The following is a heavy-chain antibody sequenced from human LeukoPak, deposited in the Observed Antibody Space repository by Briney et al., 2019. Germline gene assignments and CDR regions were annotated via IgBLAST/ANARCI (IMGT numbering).Heavy chain of an antibody. Sequence: GASVKVSCKASGYTFTGYHVYWVRQAPGQGLQWMGWINPNSGGTKNAQKFQDRVTMTRDTSISTAYMELSGLTSDDTAVYYCARGPADPYYTGPYGSGSYSDYWGQGTLVTVSS. V-gene: IGHV1-2*02. J-gene: IGHJ4*02. CDR3: ARGPADPYYTGPYGSGSYSDY. CDR1: GYTFTGYH. CDR2: INPNSGGT. D-gene: IGHD3-10*01.